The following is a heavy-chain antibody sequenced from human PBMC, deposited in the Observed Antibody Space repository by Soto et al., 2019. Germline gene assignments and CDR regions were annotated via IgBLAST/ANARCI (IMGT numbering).Heavy chain of an antibody. D-gene: IGHD6-13*01. CDR3: ARGGQQQLAPTLDY. J-gene: IGHJ4*02. CDR2: IYYSGST. Sequence: QVQLQESGPGLVKPSQTLSLTCTVSGGSIYSGFYYWSWIRQPPGKGLEWIGYIYYSGSTYYNPSLKSRVTISVDTSKNEFSLELSSVTAADTAVYYCARGGQQQLAPTLDYWGQGILVTVSS. CDR1: GGSIYSGFYY. V-gene: IGHV4-31*03.